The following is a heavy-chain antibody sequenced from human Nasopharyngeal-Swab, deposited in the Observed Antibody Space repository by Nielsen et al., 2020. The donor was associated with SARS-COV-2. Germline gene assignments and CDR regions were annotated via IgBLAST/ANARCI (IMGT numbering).Heavy chain of an antibody. CDR1: GFTFSSSA. CDR3: AKGRLTAKGGY. CDR2: IGAAGNT. Sequence: GESLKISCAASGFTFSSSAISWVRQAPGMGLEWVSVIGAAGNTIYADSVKSRFTISRDNSKNTLYLQMNSLRAEDTAVYYCAKGRLTAKGGYWGQGTLVTVSS. D-gene: IGHD2-21*02. J-gene: IGHJ4*02. V-gene: IGHV3-23*01.